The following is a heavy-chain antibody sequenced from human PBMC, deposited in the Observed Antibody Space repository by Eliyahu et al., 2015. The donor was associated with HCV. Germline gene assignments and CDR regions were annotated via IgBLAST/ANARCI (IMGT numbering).Heavy chain of an antibody. D-gene: IGHD2-15*01. CDR1: GFTFSSYS. CDR2: ISSSSSTI. V-gene: IGHV3-48*01. Sequence: EVQLVESGGGLVQPGGSLRLSCAASGFTFSSYSMNWVRQAPGKGLXWVSYISSSSSTIYYADSVKGRFTISRDNAKNSLYLQMNSLRAEDTAVYYCARDRRGGGGSVDVWGQGTTVTVSS. CDR3: ARDRRGGGGSVDV. J-gene: IGHJ6*02.